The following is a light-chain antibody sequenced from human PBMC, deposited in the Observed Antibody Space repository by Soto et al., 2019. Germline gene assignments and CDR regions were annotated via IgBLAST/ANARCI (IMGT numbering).Light chain of an antibody. CDR3: MQSVQFPRT. Sequence: DIVMTQTPLSLSVTPGQPASISCKSSQSLLGSDGKTYLSWYLQKPGHPPQLLIFEVSNHFSGVSDRLSGSGSGTDFTLKISRVEAEDVGVYYCMQSVQFPRTFGGGTKV. CDR2: EVS. J-gene: IGKJ4*01. CDR1: QSLLGSDGKTY. V-gene: IGKV2D-29*01.